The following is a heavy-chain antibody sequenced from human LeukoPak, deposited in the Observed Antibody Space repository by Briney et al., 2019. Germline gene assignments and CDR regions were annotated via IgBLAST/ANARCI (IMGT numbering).Heavy chain of an antibody. CDR3: AIRHKGSGWHDY. CDR1: GYTFTSYD. Sequence: VASVKVSCKASGYTFTSYDIHWVRQATGQGLEWMGWMNPNSGNTGYAQKFQGRVTMTRNTSISTAYMELSSLRSEDTAVYYCAIRHKGSGWHDYWGQGTLVTVSS. J-gene: IGHJ4*02. D-gene: IGHD6-19*01. CDR2: MNPNSGNT. V-gene: IGHV1-8*01.